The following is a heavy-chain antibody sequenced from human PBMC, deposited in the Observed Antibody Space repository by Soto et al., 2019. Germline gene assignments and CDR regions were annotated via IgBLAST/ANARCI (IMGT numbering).Heavy chain of an antibody. CDR2: INPSGGST. Sequence: EASVKVSCKASGYSFTSNWIHWVRRAPGQGLEWMGIINPSGGSTYYAQKFQGRVTLTRDTSTSTVYMELTSLTSEDTAVYYCARDHSISSSGAWWLDPWGQGTLVTVSS. V-gene: IGHV1-46*01. CDR3: ARDHSISSSGAWWLDP. J-gene: IGHJ5*02. D-gene: IGHD6-13*01. CDR1: GYSFTSNW.